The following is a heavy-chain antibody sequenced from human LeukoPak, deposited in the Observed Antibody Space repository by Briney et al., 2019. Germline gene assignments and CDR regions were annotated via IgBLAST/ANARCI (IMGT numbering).Heavy chain of an antibody. CDR2: IKQDGSEK. D-gene: IGHD3-22*01. CDR3: ARVPYYYDSSGAAAFDI. Sequence: GGSLRLSCAASGFTFSSYEMNWVRQAPGKGLEWVANIKQDGSEKYYVDSVKGRFTISRDNAKNSLYLQMNSLRAEDTAVYYCARVPYYYDSSGAAAFDIWGQGTMVTVSS. CDR1: GFTFSSYE. J-gene: IGHJ3*02. V-gene: IGHV3-7*01.